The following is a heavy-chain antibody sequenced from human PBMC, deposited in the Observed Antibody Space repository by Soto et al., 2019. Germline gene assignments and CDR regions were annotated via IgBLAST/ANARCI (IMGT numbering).Heavy chain of an antibody. CDR3: ARDLFLSSSYTTVKPREY. J-gene: IGHJ4*02. CDR2: IYTSVST. D-gene: IGHD6-6*01. Sequence: PSETLSLTCTVSGGSISSYYWTWIRQPAGKGLEWIGRIYTSVSTNYNPSLKSRVTMSVDTSKKQFSLKLSSVTAADTAVYYCARDLFLSSSYTTVKPREYSGKGNLIIASS. V-gene: IGHV4-4*07. CDR1: GGSISSYY.